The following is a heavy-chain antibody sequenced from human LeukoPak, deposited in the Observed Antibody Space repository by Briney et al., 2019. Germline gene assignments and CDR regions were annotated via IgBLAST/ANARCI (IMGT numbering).Heavy chain of an antibody. CDR3: ASEYCSSTSCYGDAFDI. J-gene: IGHJ3*02. CDR2: ISSSSSYI. CDR1: GFTFSSYS. Sequence: GGSLRLSCAASGFTFSSYSMNWVRQAPRKGLEWVSSISSSSSYIYYADSVKGRFTISRDNAKNSLYLQMNSLRAEDTAVYYCASEYCSSTSCYGDAFDIWGQGTMVTVSS. V-gene: IGHV3-21*01. D-gene: IGHD2-2*01.